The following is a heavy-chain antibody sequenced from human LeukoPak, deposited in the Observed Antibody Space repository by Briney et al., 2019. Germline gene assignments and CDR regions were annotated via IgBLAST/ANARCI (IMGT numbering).Heavy chain of an antibody. D-gene: IGHD1-1*01. CDR2: NRSKAYGETA. CDR3: TRDRGAYNLYDY. V-gene: IGHV3-49*03. Sequence: GGSLRLSCTASGFTFGDYAMSWIRQAPGKGLEWVGFNRSKAYGETADYAASVKGRFTISRDDSKAIAYLQMNSLKTEDTAVYHCTRDRGAYNLYDYWGQGTLVTVSS. CDR1: GFTFGDYA. J-gene: IGHJ4*02.